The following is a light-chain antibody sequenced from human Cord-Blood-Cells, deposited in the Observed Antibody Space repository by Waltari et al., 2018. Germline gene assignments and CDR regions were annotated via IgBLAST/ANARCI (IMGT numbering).Light chain of an antibody. Sequence: QSALTQPASVSGSPGQSITISCTGTSSDVGSYNLVSWYQQHPGKAPKLMIYEGSKRASGVSKPFSGLQVGHKASLTISGVQAEDEADYYCCSYAGSSTWVFGGGTKLTVL. J-gene: IGLJ3*02. CDR2: EGS. V-gene: IGLV2-23*01. CDR3: CSYAGSSTWV. CDR1: SSDVGSYNL.